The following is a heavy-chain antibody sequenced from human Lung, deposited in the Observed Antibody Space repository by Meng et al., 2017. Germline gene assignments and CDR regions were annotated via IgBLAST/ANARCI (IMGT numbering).Heavy chain of an antibody. CDR3: ARSQQWLDS. J-gene: IGHJ4*02. Sequence: QVHLQQSGPGLVKPSQTLSLTCAITGDSVSSNSAAWNCIRQSPSRGLEWLGRTYYRSKWYNGYAVSVRSRITINPDTSKNQFSLQLNSVTPEDTAVYYCARSQQWLDSWGQGTLVTVSS. D-gene: IGHD6-19*01. CDR1: GDSVSSNSAA. V-gene: IGHV6-1*01. CDR2: TYYRSKWYN.